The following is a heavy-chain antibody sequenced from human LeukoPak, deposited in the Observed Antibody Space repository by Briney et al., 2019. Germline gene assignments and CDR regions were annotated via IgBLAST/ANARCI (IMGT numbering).Heavy chain of an antibody. CDR3: AKDQGVVGSYDY. CDR2: IQYDDSIE. Sequence: GGSLRLSCAASGFTFSTFGMNWVRQAPDKGLEWVAFIQYDDSIEYYADSVKGRFTISRDNSKNTLYLQMNSLRGDDTVVYYCAKDQGVVGSYDYWGHGTLVTVSS. CDR1: GFTFSTFG. D-gene: IGHD3-10*01. J-gene: IGHJ4*01. V-gene: IGHV3-30*02.